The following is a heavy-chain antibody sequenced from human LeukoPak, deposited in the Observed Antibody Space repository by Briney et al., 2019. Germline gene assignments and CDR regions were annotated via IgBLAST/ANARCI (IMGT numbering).Heavy chain of an antibody. CDR3: ARDGQENSFDY. CDR1: GYSFSNYW. J-gene: IGHJ4*02. Sequence: GESLKISCKGSGYSFSNYWIGWVRQLPGKGPEWMGIIYPADSDTRYSPSVQGQVTISVDKSITTAYLQWSSLKASDSAMYYCARDGQENSFDYWGQGTVVTVSS. V-gene: IGHV5-51*01. CDR2: IYPADSDT.